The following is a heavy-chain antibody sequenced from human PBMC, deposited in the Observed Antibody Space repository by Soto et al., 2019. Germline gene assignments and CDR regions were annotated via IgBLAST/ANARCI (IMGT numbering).Heavy chain of an antibody. Sequence: GGSLRLSCAASGFNFHDYTMHWVRQGPGKGLEWVSLISWDDGRTYYADSLKGRFTISRDNSKKSLYLQMNSLRSEDTAFYFCARAAGALDYWGQGTLVTVSS. J-gene: IGHJ4*02. V-gene: IGHV3-43*01. CDR3: ARAAGALDY. CDR2: ISWDDGRT. CDR1: GFNFHDYT.